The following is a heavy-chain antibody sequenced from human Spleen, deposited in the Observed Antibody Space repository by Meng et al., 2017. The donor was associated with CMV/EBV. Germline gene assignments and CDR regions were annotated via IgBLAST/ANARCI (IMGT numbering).Heavy chain of an antibody. CDR3: VRAGLTTFTTLDAFDI. Sequence: GESLKISCAASGFTFTDYYMSWIRQAPGKGLEWVSYISSSGGGRTIYYADSVKGRFTISRDNAKNSLYLQMNSLRAEDTAVYYCVRAGLTTFTTLDAFDIWGQGTVVTVSS. V-gene: IGHV3-11*04. CDR2: ISSSGGGRTI. D-gene: IGHD2/OR15-2a*01. CDR1: GFTFTDYY. J-gene: IGHJ3*02.